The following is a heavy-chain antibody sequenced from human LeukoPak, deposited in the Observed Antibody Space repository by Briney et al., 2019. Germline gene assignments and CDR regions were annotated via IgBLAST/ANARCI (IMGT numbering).Heavy chain of an antibody. D-gene: IGHD3-16*01. J-gene: IGHJ4*02. Sequence: ASVKVSCKASGYTFSRYGISWVQQAPGQGLEWMGWISVYNGNTNNIQKRQGRVTMTRDTSTNTAYMELRSLRSDDTAVYYCARDAYTSGADYWGQGTLVTVSS. CDR1: GYTFSRYG. V-gene: IGHV1-18*01. CDR2: ISVYNGNT. CDR3: ARDAYTSGADY.